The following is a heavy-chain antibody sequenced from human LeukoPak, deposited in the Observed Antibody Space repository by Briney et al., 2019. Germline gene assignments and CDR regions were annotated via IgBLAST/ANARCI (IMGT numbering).Heavy chain of an antibody. J-gene: IGHJ4*02. CDR3: ARDLCSGGSCYSYFDY. Sequence: PGGSLRLSCAASGFIFSSYAMSWVRQAPRKGLEWVANIKQDGSEKYYVDSVKGRFTISRDNAKNSLYLQMNSMRAEDTAVYFCARDLCSGGSCYSYFDYWGQGTLVTVSS. CDR2: IKQDGSEK. V-gene: IGHV3-7*05. D-gene: IGHD2-15*01. CDR1: GFIFSSYA.